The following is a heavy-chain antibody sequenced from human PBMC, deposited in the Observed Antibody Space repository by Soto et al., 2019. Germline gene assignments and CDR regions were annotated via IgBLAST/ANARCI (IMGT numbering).Heavy chain of an antibody. CDR3: AKDGGYSYGYSPRYYYGMDV. D-gene: IGHD5-18*01. CDR2: ISGSGGST. Sequence: EVQLLESGGGLVQPGGSLRLSCAASGLTFSSYAMSWVRQAPGKGLEWVSAISGSGGSTYYADSVKGRFTISRDNSKNTLYLKMNSLRAEDTAVYYCAKDGGYSYGYSPRYYYGMDVWGQGTTVTVSS. V-gene: IGHV3-23*01. CDR1: GLTFSSYA. J-gene: IGHJ6*02.